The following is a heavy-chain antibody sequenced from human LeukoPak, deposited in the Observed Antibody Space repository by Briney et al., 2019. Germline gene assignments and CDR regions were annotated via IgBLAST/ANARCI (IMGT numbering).Heavy chain of an antibody. D-gene: IGHD3-10*01. CDR2: ISYDGSNK. J-gene: IGHJ5*02. V-gene: IGHV3-30-3*01. CDR3: ARDLNDYYGSGSSYNWFDP. CDR1: GFTFSSYA. Sequence: GGSLRLSRAASGFTFSSYAMHWVRQAPGKGLEWVAVISYDGSNKHYADSVKGRFTISRDNSKNTLYLQMNSLRAEDTAVYYCARDLNDYYGSGSSYNWFDPWGQGTLVTVSS.